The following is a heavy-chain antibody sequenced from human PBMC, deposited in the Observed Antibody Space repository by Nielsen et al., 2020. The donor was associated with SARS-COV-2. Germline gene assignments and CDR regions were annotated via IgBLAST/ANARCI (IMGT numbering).Heavy chain of an antibody. CDR3: AREGPDSSSSYFDY. V-gene: IGHV3-30*04. D-gene: IGHD6-6*01. CDR1: GFTFSSFA. CDR2: ISHDGNTL. Sequence: GGSLRLSCAASGFTFSSFALHWVRQAPGKGLEGVAIISHDGNTLYNAGSVKGRFTISRGNSENTMFLQMNSLRVDDTAVYYCAREGPDSSSSYFDYWGQGTLVTVSS. J-gene: IGHJ4*02.